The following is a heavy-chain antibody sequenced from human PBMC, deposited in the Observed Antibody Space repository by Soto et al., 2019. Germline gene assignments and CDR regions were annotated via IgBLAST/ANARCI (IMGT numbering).Heavy chain of an antibody. CDR3: ARVSSSWGLVNYFDY. J-gene: IGHJ4*02. CDR2: IYYSGST. V-gene: IGHV4-61*01. CDR1: GGSVSSGSYY. D-gene: IGHD6-13*01. Sequence: QVQLQESGPRLVKPSETLSLTCTVSGGSVSSGSYYWSWIRQPPGKGLECIGYIYYSGSTNYNPSLKSRVTISVDTSKNQFSLKLSSVTAADTAVYYCARVSSSWGLVNYFDYWGQGTLVTVSS.